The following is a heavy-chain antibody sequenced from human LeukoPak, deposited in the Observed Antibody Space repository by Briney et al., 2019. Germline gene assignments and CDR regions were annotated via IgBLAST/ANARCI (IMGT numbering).Heavy chain of an antibody. V-gene: IGHV4-4*07. D-gene: IGHD6-19*01. CDR2: IYTSGST. Sequence: SETLSLACTVSGGSISSYYWRWIPQPAGKGLEWIGRIYTSGSTNYNPSLKSLVTMSVDTSKNQFSLKLSSVSLAVTAEYYCASGVRGYNSALDYWGQGTLVTVSP. J-gene: IGHJ4*02. CDR1: GGSISSYY. CDR3: ASGVRGYNSALDY.